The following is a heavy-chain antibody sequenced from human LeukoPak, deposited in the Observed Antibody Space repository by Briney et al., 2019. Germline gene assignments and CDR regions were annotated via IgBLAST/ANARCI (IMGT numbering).Heavy chain of an antibody. CDR2: IYHSGST. Sequence: TLSLTCAVSGGSISGGGYSWSWIRQPPGKGLEWIGYIYHSGSTYYNPSLKSRVTISVDRSKNQFSLKLSSVTAADTAVYYCARGEGDSSGYYSGFDPWGQGTLVTVSS. CDR1: GGSISGGGYS. J-gene: IGHJ5*02. D-gene: IGHD3-22*01. V-gene: IGHV4-30-2*01. CDR3: ARGEGDSSGYYSGFDP.